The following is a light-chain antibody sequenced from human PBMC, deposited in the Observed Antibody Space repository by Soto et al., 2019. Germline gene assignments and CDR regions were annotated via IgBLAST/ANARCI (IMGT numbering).Light chain of an antibody. CDR2: GAS. V-gene: IGKV1-5*01. J-gene: IGKJ1*01. Sequence: DIQMTQSPPTLSASVGDRVIITCRASQSLSTWLAWYQQKPGKAPKLLIFGASALESGVPSRFNGSGSATEFTLTINNLQPEDPATYYCQQYADYCTFGQGTKVEIK. CDR1: QSLSTW. CDR3: QQYADYCT.